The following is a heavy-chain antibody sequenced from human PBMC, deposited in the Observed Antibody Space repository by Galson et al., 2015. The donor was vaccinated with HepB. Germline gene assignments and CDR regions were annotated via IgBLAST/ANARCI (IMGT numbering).Heavy chain of an antibody. J-gene: IGHJ4*02. Sequence: SVKVSCKASGYMFTGYYIHWVRQAPGQGLEWMGWINPYSGATSYARNFRGRITITRDTSISTAYMELNSLTSDDTAMYFCARDRPRDSTIYYGPFDFWGQGALITVSS. CDR3: ARDRPRDSTIYYGPFDF. CDR1: GYMFTGYY. V-gene: IGHV1-2*02. D-gene: IGHD3-10*01. CDR2: INPYSGAT.